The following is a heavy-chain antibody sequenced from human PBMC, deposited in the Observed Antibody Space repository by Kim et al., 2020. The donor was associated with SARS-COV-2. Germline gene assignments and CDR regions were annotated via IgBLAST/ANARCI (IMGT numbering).Heavy chain of an antibody. Sequence: SETLSLTCAVYGGSFSGYYWSWIRQPPGKGLEWIGEINHSGSTNYNPSLKSRVTISVDTSKNQFSLKLSSVTAADTAGYYCARGRYYDILTGSYYYYGMDVWGQGTTVTVSS. CDR3: ARGRYYDILTGSYYYYGMDV. J-gene: IGHJ6*02. D-gene: IGHD3-9*01. V-gene: IGHV4-34*01. CDR2: INHSGST. CDR1: GGSFSGYY.